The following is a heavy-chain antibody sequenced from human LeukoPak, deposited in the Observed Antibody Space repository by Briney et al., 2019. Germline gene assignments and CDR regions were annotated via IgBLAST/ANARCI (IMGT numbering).Heavy chain of an antibody. CDR2: INPNSGGT. Sequence: AASVKVSCKASGYTFTGYYMHWVRQAPGQGLEWMGWINPNSGGTNYAQKFQGRVTMTRDTSISTAYMELSRLTSDDTAVYYCAREPYGSGSFRTDYYYMDVWGKGTTVTISS. V-gene: IGHV1-2*02. CDR1: GYTFTGYY. CDR3: AREPYGSGSFRTDYYYMDV. J-gene: IGHJ6*03. D-gene: IGHD3-10*01.